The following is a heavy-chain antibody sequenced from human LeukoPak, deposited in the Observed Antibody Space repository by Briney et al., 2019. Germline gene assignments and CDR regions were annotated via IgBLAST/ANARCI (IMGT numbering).Heavy chain of an antibody. Sequence: GGSLRLSCVASGFTLSDYAMDRVRQAPGKGLEWVGDISYDGGFTNSAASVRDRFTISRDNSKNTLYLHMNSLRPEDTAVYYCATESSLTTWGQGTLVTVSS. CDR3: ATESSLTT. CDR2: ISYDGGFT. V-gene: IGHV3-30*04. CDR1: GFTLSDYA. J-gene: IGHJ4*02. D-gene: IGHD4-11*01.